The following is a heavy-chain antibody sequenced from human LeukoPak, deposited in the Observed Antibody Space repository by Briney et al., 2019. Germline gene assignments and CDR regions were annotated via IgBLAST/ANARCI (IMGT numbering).Heavy chain of an antibody. D-gene: IGHD6-13*01. CDR1: GYLFTSYY. CDR3: ARTEIAVAGTGGDYYYYYGMDV. J-gene: IGHJ6*02. V-gene: IGHV1-46*01. CDR2: INPSGGST. Sequence: GASVKVSCKASGYLFTSYYLHWVRQAPGQGLEWMGMINPSGGSTTYAQNLQGRVTMTTDTSTSTAYMELRSLRSDDSAVYYCARTEIAVAGTGGDYYYYYGMDVWGQGTTVTVSS.